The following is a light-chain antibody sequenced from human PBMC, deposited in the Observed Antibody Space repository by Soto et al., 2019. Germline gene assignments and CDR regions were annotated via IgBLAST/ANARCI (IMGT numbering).Light chain of an antibody. V-gene: IGKV3D-7*01. CDR1: QNIRSIY. CDR3: HQDFNLPPT. CDR2: DTS. J-gene: IGKJ2*01. Sequence: EIVMTQSPATLSLSPGERATLSCRASQNIRSIYLSWYQQRPGQAPRLLIHDTSARATGIPARFSGSGSGTDFTLTISSLQPEDSAVYYCHQDFNLPPTFGQGTKLEIK.